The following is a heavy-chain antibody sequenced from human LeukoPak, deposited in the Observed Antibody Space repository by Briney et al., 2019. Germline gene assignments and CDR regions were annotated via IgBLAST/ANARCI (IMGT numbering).Heavy chain of an antibody. V-gene: IGHV1-69*06. J-gene: IGHJ4*02. CDR1: GYTFTSYG. CDR3: ASYYSSSWYAKFDY. CDR2: IIPIFGTA. D-gene: IGHD6-13*01. Sequence: ASVKVSCKASGYTFTSYGISWVRQAPGQGLEWMGGIIPIFGTANYAQKFQGRVTITADKSTSTAYMELSSLRSEDTAVYYCASYYSSSWYAKFDYWGQGTLVTVSS.